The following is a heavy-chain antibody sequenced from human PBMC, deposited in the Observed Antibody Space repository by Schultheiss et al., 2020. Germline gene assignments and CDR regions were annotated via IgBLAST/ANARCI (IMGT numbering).Heavy chain of an antibody. CDR2: IYYSGST. Sequence: SETLSLTCTVSGGSISSYYWSWIRQPPGKGLEWIGYIYYSGSTNYNPSLKSRVTISVDTSKNQFSLKLSSVTAADTAVYYCARGPLMTTVTTKAQKYYYYGMDVWGQGTTVTVS. CDR1: GGSISSYY. J-gene: IGHJ6*02. V-gene: IGHV4-59*01. CDR3: ARGPLMTTVTTKAQKYYYYGMDV. D-gene: IGHD4-11*01.